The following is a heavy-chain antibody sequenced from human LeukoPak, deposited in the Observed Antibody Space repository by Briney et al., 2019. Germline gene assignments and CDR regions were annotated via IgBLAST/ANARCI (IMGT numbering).Heavy chain of an antibody. V-gene: IGHV4-39*01. D-gene: IGHD6-6*01. J-gene: IGHJ4*02. CDR3: ARVEQLVRVDY. Sequence: PSETLSLTCTVSGTSVNSGSYYWGWIRQPPGKGLEWIGSIYYSGSTYYNPSLKSRVTISVDTSKNQFSLKLSSVTAADTAVYYCARVEQLVRVDYWGQGTLVTVSS. CDR2: IYYSGST. CDR1: GTSVNSGSYY.